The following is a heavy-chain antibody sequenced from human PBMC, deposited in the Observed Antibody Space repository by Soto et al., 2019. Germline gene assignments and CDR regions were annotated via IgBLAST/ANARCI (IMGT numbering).Heavy chain of an antibody. V-gene: IGHV4-59*01. CDR2: IYYSGST. CDR3: ARVWGYCSSTGCYTGSWFDP. CDR1: GGSLSSYY. D-gene: IGHD2-2*02. J-gene: IGHJ5*02. Sequence: SETLSLTCTVSGGSLSSYYWSWIRQPPGKGLEWIGYIYYSGSTNYNPSLKSRVTISVDTSKNPFSLKLSSVTAADTAVYYCARVWGYCSSTGCYTGSWFDPWGQGTLVTVSS.